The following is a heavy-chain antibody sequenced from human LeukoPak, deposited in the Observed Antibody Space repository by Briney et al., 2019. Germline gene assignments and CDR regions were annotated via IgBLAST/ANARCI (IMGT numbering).Heavy chain of an antibody. CDR2: IYYSGGT. CDR3: ARHSLEVWSHGMGV. Sequence: PSETLSLTCTVSGGSISSYYWSWIRQPPGKGLEWIGYIYYSGGTNYNPSLKSRVTISVDTSKNYFSLKLSSVTAADTAVYYCARHSLEVWSHGMGVWGQGTTVTVS. CDR1: GGSISSYY. V-gene: IGHV4-59*08. D-gene: IGHD3-16*01. J-gene: IGHJ6*02.